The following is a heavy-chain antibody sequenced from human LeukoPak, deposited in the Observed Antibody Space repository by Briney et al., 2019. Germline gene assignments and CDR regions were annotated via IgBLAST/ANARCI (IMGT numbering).Heavy chain of an antibody. J-gene: IGHJ5*02. Sequence: ASVKVSCKASGYTFTGYYMHWVRQAPGQGLEWMGWINPNSGGTNYAQKLQGRVTMTRDTSISTAYMELSRLRSDDTAVYYCAIVDGTLTGTTSGSWFDPWGQGTLVTVSS. CDR1: GYTFTGYY. V-gene: IGHV1-2*02. CDR2: INPNSGGT. CDR3: AIVDGTLTGTTSGSWFDP. D-gene: IGHD1-7*01.